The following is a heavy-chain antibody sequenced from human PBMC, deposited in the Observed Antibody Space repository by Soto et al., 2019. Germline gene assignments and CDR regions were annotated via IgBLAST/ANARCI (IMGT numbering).Heavy chain of an antibody. CDR3: ARARRITRIFDAFDI. V-gene: IGHV3-23*01. J-gene: IGHJ3*02. CDR1: GFTFSSYA. D-gene: IGHD3-22*01. Sequence: EVQLLESGGGLVQPGGSLRLSCAASGFTFSSYAMSWVRQAPGKGLEWVSAISGSGGSTYYADSVKGRFTISRDNSKNTLYLQMNSLRPEDTAVYYCARARRITRIFDAFDIWGQGTMVTVSS. CDR2: ISGSGGST.